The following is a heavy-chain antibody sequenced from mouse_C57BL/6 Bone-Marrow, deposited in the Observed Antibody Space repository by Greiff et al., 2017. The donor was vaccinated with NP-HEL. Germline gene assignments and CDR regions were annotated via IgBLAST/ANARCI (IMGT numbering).Heavy chain of an antibody. D-gene: IGHD2-4*01. Sequence: VQLQQSGAELVRPGASVKLSCTASGFNIKDDYMHWVKQRPEQGLEWIGWIDPENGDTEYASKFQGKATITADTSSNTAYLQLSRLTSEDTAVYYCTTSYDYDGYYFDYWGQGTTLTVSS. J-gene: IGHJ2*01. CDR1: GFNIKDDY. CDR2: IDPENGDT. CDR3: TTSYDYDGYYFDY. V-gene: IGHV14-4*01.